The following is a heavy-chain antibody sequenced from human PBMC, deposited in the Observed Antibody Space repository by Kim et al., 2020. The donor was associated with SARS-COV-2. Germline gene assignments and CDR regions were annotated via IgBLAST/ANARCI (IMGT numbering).Heavy chain of an antibody. V-gene: IGHV3-48*02. CDR3: ARENLNGHRDFDY. D-gene: IGHD3-9*01. J-gene: IGHJ4*02. Sequence: GGSLRLSCAASGFTFSSYSRNWVRQAPGKGLEWLSYISARSETIYYTDSVEGRFTISRDNAKNSLFLQMNSLRDEDTAVYYCARENLNGHRDFDYWGQGVRVTVSS. CDR2: ISARSETI. CDR1: GFTFSSYS.